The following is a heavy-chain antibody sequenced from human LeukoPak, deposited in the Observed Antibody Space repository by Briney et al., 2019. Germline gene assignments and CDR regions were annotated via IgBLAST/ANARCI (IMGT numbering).Heavy chain of an antibody. Sequence: NPSQTLSLTCTVSGGSISSGDYYWSWIRQPPGKGLEWIGYIYYSGSTYYNPSLKSRVTISVDTFKNQFSLKLSSVTAADTAVYYCARVPNWNDSPYYFDYWGQGTLVTVSS. V-gene: IGHV4-30-4*01. CDR1: GGSISSGDYY. CDR2: IYYSGST. J-gene: IGHJ4*02. D-gene: IGHD1-1*01. CDR3: ARVPNWNDSPYYFDY.